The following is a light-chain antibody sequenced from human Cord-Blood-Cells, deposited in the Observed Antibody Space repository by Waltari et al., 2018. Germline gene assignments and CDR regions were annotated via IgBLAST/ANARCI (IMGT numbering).Light chain of an antibody. CDR3: QQYDSTPRT. CDR1: QGVLYSSNNKNY. V-gene: IGKV4-1*01. J-gene: IGKJ2*02. Sequence: DIVMTQSPDSLAVSLGERATINCKSSQGVLYSSNNKNYLAWYQQKPGQPPKLPIYWASTRESGVPDRFSGSGSGTDFTLTISSLQAEDVAVYYCQQYDSTPRTFGQGTKLEIK. CDR2: WAS.